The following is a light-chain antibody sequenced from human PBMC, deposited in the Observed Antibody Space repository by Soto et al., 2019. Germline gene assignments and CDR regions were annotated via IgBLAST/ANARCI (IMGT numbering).Light chain of an antibody. V-gene: IGKV1-27*01. J-gene: IGKJ1*01. CDR3: QKYNSAPWT. CDR2: GAS. Sequence: DIQMTQSPPSLSASVGDRVTITCRASQGIGNYLAWYQQKPGKVPKLLIYGASTLQSGVPSRFSGSGSGTDFTLTISSLRPEDFATYYCQKYNSAPWTFGQGTKVEIK. CDR1: QGIGNY.